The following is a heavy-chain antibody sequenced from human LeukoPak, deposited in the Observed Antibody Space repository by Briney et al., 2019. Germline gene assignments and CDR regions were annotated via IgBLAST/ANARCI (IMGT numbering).Heavy chain of an antibody. CDR1: GFSITAYE. CDR3: VEMATDPVI. CDR2: MSEDGRLQ. D-gene: IGHD5-24*01. V-gene: IGHV3-30*03. J-gene: IGHJ4*02. Sequence: GGSLRLSCAASGFSITAYEIHWVRQAPGKGLEWVAVMSEDGRLQLYSESVKGRFTVSRDNAKNSLYLQMNSLRAEDTAVYYCVEMATDPVIWGQGTLVTVSS.